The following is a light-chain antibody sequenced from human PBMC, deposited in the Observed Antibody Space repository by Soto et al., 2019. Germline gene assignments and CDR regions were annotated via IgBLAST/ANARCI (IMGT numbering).Light chain of an antibody. V-gene: IGKV3-20*01. CDR1: QSIRSNY. J-gene: IGKJ1*01. CDR2: GAS. Sequence: ELVLTQSPGTLSLSPGERATLSCRASQSIRSNYLAWYQEKPGQAPRLLIYGASSRATGTPDRFSGTGSGTDFTLTISRLEPEDVAVYYCQQYGSSPPTFGQGTKVDIK. CDR3: QQYGSSPPT.